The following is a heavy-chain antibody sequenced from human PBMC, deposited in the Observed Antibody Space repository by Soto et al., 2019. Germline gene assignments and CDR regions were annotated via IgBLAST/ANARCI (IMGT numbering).Heavy chain of an antibody. CDR1: GYTFTSYY. J-gene: IGHJ6*02. CDR3: AREDYYDSSGYSLMDV. V-gene: IGHV1-46*03. CDR2: INPSGGST. D-gene: IGHD3-22*01. Sequence: GVSVKVSCKASGYTFTSYYMHWVRQAPGQGLELMGIINPSGGSTSYAQKFQGRVTMTRDTSTSTVYMELSSLRSEDTAVYYCAREDYYDSSGYSLMDVWGQGTTVTV.